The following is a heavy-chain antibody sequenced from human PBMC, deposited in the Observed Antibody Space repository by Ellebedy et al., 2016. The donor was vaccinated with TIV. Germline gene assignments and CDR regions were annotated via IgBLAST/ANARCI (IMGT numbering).Heavy chain of an antibody. CDR3: ARRGGRDAFDI. V-gene: IGHV3-7*01. CDR2: IKQDGSEK. J-gene: IGHJ3*02. Sequence: GESLKISXAASGFTFSSYWMSWVRQAPGKGLEWVANIKQDGSEKYYVDSVKGRFTISRDNAKNSLYLQMNSLRAEDTAVYYCARRGGRDAFDIWGQGTMVTVSS. CDR1: GFTFSSYW.